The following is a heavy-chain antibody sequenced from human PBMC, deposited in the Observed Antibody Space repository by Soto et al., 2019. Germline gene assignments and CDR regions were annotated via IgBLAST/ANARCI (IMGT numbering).Heavy chain of an antibody. V-gene: IGHV1-2*04. CDR2: INPNSGGT. Sequence: ASVKVSCKAAGYTFTGYYMHWVRQAPGQGLEWMGWINPNSGGTNYAQKFQGWVTMTRDTSMSTAYMELSRLRSDDTAVYYCARDLPLSTWIQLWSGNDAYDIWGQGTMVTVSS. D-gene: IGHD5-18*01. CDR3: ARDLPLSTWIQLWSGNDAYDI. J-gene: IGHJ3*02. CDR1: GYTFTGYY.